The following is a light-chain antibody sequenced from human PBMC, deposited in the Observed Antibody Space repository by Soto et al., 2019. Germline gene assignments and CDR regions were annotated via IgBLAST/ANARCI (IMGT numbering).Light chain of an antibody. Sequence: QSALTQPASVSGSPGQSITISCTGTGSDVGGYNYVSWYQQHPGKAPKVMIYDVSNRTSGVSNRFSGSKSGNTASLTISGLQVEDEADYYCSSYTSASTPLVFGGGTKLTVL. V-gene: IGLV2-14*01. CDR2: DVS. CDR1: GSDVGGYNY. J-gene: IGLJ2*01. CDR3: SSYTSASTPLV.